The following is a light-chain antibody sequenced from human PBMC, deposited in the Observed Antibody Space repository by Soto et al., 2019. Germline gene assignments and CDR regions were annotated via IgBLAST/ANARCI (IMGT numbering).Light chain of an antibody. J-gene: IGKJ4*01. CDR2: AAS. CDR1: QGISSY. Sequence: DIQVTQSPSSVSASVGDRFTITCRASQGISSYLAWYQQKPGKAPKLLIYAASTLQSGVPSRFSGSGSGTEFTLTISSLQPEDFAAYYCQQVNSYPLTFGGGTKVDIK. CDR3: QQVNSYPLT. V-gene: IGKV1-9*01.